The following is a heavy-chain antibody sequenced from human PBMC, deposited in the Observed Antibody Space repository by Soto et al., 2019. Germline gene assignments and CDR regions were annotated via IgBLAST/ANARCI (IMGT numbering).Heavy chain of an antibody. Sequence: PSETLSLTCTVSGGSISSYYWSWIRQPPGKGLEWIGYIYYSGSTNYNPSLKSRVTISADTPKNQFSLKLSSVTAADTAVYYCARLKTDYGGNLPYFDYWGQGTLVTVSS. J-gene: IGHJ4*02. CDR1: GGSISSYY. D-gene: IGHD4-17*01. V-gene: IGHV4-59*08. CDR2: IYYSGST. CDR3: ARLKTDYGGNLPYFDY.